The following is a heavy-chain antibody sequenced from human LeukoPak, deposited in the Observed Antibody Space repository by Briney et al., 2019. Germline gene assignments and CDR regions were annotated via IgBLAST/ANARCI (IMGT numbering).Heavy chain of an antibody. CDR3: ARGGYYDSSGYNWFGP. CDR1: GGTFSSYA. CDR2: IIPIFGTA. J-gene: IGHJ5*02. V-gene: IGHV1-69*05. Sequence: SVKVSCKASGGTFSSYAISWVRQAPGQGLEWMGGIIPIFGTANYAQKFQGRVTITTDESTSTAYMELSSLRSEDTAVYYCARGGYYDSSGYNWFGPWGQGTLVTVSS. D-gene: IGHD3-22*01.